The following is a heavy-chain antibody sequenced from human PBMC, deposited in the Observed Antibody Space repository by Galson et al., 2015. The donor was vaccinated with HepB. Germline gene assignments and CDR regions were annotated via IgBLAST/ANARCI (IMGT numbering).Heavy chain of an antibody. Sequence: SLRLSCAASGFTFSSYAMHWVRQAPGKGLEWVAVISYDGSNKYYADSAKGRFTISRDNSKNTLYLQMNSLRAEDTAVYYCARVGGEGSAFDIWGQGTMVTVSS. CDR2: ISYDGSNK. CDR1: GFTFSSYA. CDR3: ARVGGEGSAFDI. J-gene: IGHJ3*02. V-gene: IGHV3-30-3*01. D-gene: IGHD3-16*01.